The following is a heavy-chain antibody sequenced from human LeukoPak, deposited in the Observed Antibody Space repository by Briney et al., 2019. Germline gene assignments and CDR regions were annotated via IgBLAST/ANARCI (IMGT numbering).Heavy chain of an antibody. CDR2: ISSSGSTI. V-gene: IGHV3-48*03. CDR3: ARHHPGLDY. J-gene: IGHJ4*02. CDR1: GFSFGSYE. Sequence: PGGSLRLSRAAAGFSFGSYEMNWVRQAPGKGLEWVSYISSSGSTIFYADSVKGRFTISRDNAKNSLYLQMNSLRAEDTAVYYCARHHPGLDYWGQGTLVTVSS.